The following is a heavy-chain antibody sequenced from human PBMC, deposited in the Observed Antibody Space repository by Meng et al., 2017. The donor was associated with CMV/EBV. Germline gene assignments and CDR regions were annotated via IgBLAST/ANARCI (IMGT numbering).Heavy chain of an antibody. CDR1: GFTFSNYA. V-gene: IGHV3-23*03. J-gene: IGHJ4*02. Sequence: GVLKISCAASGFTFSNYAMSWIRQAPGKGLEWVSVIYNGGNSEYYADSVKGRFTISRDDSKNTLYLRMNSLRAEDTAVYYCASGGTRWFVPFGYWGLGTLVTVSS. CDR2: IYNGGNSE. CDR3: ASGGTRWFVPFGY. D-gene: IGHD3-10*01.